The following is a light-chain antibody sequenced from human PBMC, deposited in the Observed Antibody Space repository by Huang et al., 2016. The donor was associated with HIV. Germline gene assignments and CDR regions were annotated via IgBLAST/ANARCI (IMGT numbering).Light chain of an antibody. V-gene: IGKV3-15*01. Sequence: EIVMTQSPATLSLSPGERATLSCRASQRLGTNLAWYQQKPGQSPRLLIYGGSTRASGIPDRFSGSGSGTEFTLTIYSLQAEDFAVYYCQQYQVWPPATFGQGTRVEIK. CDR3: QQYQVWPPAT. CDR1: QRLGTN. J-gene: IGKJ1*01. CDR2: GGS.